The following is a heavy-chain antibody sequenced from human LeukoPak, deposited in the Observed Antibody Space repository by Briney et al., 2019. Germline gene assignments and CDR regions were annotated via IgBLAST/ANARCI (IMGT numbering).Heavy chain of an antibody. CDR1: GCTFTGYY. CDR3: AREFQDCSSTSCRYYYYYYYMDV. CDR2: INPNSGGT. J-gene: IGHJ6*03. Sequence: ASVKVSCKASGCTFTGYYMHWVRQAPGQGLEWMGWINPNSGGTNYAQKFQGRVTMTRDTSISTAYMELSRLRSDDTAVYYCAREFQDCSSTSCRYYYYYYYMDVWGKGTTVTVSS. D-gene: IGHD2-2*01. V-gene: IGHV1-2*02.